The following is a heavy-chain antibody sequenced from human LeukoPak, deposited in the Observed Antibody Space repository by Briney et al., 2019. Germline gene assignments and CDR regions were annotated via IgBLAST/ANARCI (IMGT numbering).Heavy chain of an antibody. Sequence: ASVKVSCKASGYTFTSYYMHWVRQAPGQGLEWMGIINPSGGSTSYAQKFQGRVTMTRDTSTSTVYMELSSLRSEDTAVYYCARVGYSSAWYNWFDPWGQGTLVTVSS. D-gene: IGHD6-19*01. CDR1: GYTFTSYY. J-gene: IGHJ5*02. CDR3: ARVGYSSAWYNWFDP. CDR2: INPSGGST. V-gene: IGHV1-46*01.